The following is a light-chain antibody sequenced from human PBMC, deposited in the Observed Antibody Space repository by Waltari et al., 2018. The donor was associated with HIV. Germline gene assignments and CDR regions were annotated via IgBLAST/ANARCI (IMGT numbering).Light chain of an antibody. CDR1: SSNIGSNY. CDR3: AAWDDSLSGPV. Sequence: QSVLTQPPSASGTPGQRVTISCSGSSSNIGSNYVYWYQQLPGTAPKLLIYRSNQRPSGVPDRFSGSKSGTSASLAISGLRSEDEADYCCAAWDDSLSGPVFGGGTKLTVL. J-gene: IGLJ3*02. V-gene: IGLV1-47*01. CDR2: RSN.